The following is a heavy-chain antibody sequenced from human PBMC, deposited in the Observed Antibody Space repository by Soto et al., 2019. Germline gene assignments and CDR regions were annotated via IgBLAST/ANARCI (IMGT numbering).Heavy chain of an antibody. J-gene: IGHJ6*02. CDR1: GFTFSSYG. V-gene: IGHV3-30*18. D-gene: IGHD6-6*01. CDR3: AKDIYSALSYYYGMDV. Sequence: GGSLRLSCAASGFTFSSYGMHWVRQAPGKGLEWVAVISYDGSNKYYADSVKGRFTISRDNSKNTLYLQMNSLRAEDTAVYYCAKDIYSALSYYYGMDVWGQGTTVTVSS. CDR2: ISYDGSNK.